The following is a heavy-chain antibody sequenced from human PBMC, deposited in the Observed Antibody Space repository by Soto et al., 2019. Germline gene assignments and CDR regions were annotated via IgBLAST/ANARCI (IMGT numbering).Heavy chain of an antibody. Sequence: GGGLIQPGGSLSLSCAASGFTVTSNYMNWVRQPPGKGLEWVSIIYSSGATYYADSVKGRFTISRDKSKNTLYLQMRNLRAEDTAIYYCARVDTYDYYYAMDVWGQGTTVTVSS. CDR1: GFTVTSNY. CDR2: IYSSGAT. V-gene: IGHV3-53*01. CDR3: ARVDTYDYYYAMDV. D-gene: IGHD5-18*01. J-gene: IGHJ6*02.